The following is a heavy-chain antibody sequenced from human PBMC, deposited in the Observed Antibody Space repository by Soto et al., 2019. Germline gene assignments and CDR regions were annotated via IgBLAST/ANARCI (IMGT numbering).Heavy chain of an antibody. D-gene: IGHD3-10*01. J-gene: IGHJ6*02. V-gene: IGHV3-53*01. CDR1: GFDVNSHY. Sequence: EVQLVESGGDLIQPGGSLRLSCAASGFDVNSHYMSWVRQAPGKGLEWVSTLNSGGSTFYADSVRGRFTISRDTSKSTLNLQMNNLRADDTAVYYCARGSGAHYYYAMDVWGQGTTVTVSS. CDR3: ARGSGAHYYYAMDV. CDR2: LNSGGST.